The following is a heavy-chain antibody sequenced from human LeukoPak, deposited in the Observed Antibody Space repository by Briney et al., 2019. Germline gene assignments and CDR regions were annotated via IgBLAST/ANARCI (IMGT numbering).Heavy chain of an antibody. D-gene: IGHD2-21*01. CDR2: IYHSGST. Sequence: SETLSLTCAVSGGSISSGGYSWSWIRQPPGKGLEWIGSIYHSGSTYSNPSLKSRVTISVDRSKNQFSLKLSSVTAAGTAVYYCARFTHRWFDPWGQGTLVTVSS. V-gene: IGHV4-30-2*01. J-gene: IGHJ5*02. CDR1: GGSISSGGYS. CDR3: ARFTHRWFDP.